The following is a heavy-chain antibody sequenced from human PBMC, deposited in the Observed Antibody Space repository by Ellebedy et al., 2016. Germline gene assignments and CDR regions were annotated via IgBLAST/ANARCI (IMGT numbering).Heavy chain of an antibody. CDR2: IYYSGST. CDR1: GGSISSYY. Sequence: SETLSLXCTVSGGSISSYYWSWIRQPPGKGLEWIGYIYYSGSTYYNPSLKSRVTISVDTSKNQFSLKLSSVTAADTAVYYCASQYGDPILGWFDPWGQGTLVTVSS. J-gene: IGHJ5*02. V-gene: IGHV4-59*08. CDR3: ASQYGDPILGWFDP. D-gene: IGHD4-17*01.